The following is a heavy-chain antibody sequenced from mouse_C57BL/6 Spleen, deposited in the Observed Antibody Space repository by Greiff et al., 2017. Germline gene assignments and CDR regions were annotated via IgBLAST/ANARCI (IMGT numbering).Heavy chain of an antibody. J-gene: IGHJ4*01. V-gene: IGHV1-59*01. CDR1: GYTFTSYW. D-gene: IGHD5-5*01. CDR3: ARGNYLYYYAMDY. Sequence: QVQLQQPGAELVRPGTSVKLSCKASGYTFTSYWMHWVKQRPGQGLEWIGVIDPSDSYTNYNQKFKGKATLTVDTSSSTAYMQLSSLTSEDSAVYYCARGNYLYYYAMDYWGQGTSVTVSS. CDR2: IDPSDSYT.